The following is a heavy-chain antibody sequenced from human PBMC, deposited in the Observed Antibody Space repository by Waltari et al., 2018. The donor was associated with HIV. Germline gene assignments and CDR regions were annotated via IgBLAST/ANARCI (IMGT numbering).Heavy chain of an antibody. D-gene: IGHD4-17*01. CDR1: GYTFTGYH. V-gene: IGHV1-2*06. CDR3: ARVTTVTGDSYFYYGMDV. J-gene: IGHJ6*02. CDR2: INPNTGGT. Sequence: QVQLIQSGAEVRDPGDSVKVSCKASGYTFTGYHLHWVRQAPGQGLEWMGRINPNTGGTNYAQKFQARVTMTRDISIGTAYMELTSLRPNDTAVYYCARVTTVTGDSYFYYGMDVWGQGTTVVVSS.